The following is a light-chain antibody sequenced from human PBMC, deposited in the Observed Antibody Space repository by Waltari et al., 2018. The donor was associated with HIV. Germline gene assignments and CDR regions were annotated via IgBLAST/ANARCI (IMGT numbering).Light chain of an antibody. CDR1: SGSIASNY. CDR2: EDN. Sequence: NFMLTQPHSVSESPGKTVTISCTRSSGSIASNYVQWYQQRPGSSPTTVISEDNQSPSGVPDRFSGSIDSSSNSASLTISGLKTEDEADYYCQSYDSSNPVVFGGGTKLTVL. J-gene: IGLJ2*01. CDR3: QSYDSSNPVV. V-gene: IGLV6-57*01.